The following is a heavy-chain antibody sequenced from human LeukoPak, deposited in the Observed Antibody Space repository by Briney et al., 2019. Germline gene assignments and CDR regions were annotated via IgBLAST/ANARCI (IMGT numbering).Heavy chain of an antibody. CDR3: ARGVKGSLDY. D-gene: IGHD3-10*01. CDR1: GFTFNSYS. CDR2: ISSSSSYR. Sequence: PRWSLRLSWAASGFTFNSYSMNWVRQAPGKGLEWVSSISSSSSYRYYADSVKGRFTISRVNAKNSLYLQMNSLRAEDTAVYYCARGVKGSLDYWGQGTLVTVSS. V-gene: IGHV3-21*01. J-gene: IGHJ4*02.